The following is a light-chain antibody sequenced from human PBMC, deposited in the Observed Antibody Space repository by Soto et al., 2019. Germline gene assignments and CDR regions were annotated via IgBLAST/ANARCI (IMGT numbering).Light chain of an antibody. Sequence: IQLTQSPPSLSASVGDRVTVTCRASRGISTDLAWYQQKPGKAPRLLIYAASTLQSGVPSRFSGSGSGTDFTLTISSLQPEDFATYYCQQVNFYPTFGQGTKLEIK. CDR2: AAS. CDR1: RGISTD. CDR3: QQVNFYPT. V-gene: IGKV1-9*01. J-gene: IGKJ2*01.